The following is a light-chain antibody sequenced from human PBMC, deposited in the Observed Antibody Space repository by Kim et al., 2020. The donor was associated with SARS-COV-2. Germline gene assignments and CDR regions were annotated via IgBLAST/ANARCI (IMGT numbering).Light chain of an antibody. Sequence: IVMTQSPAGLSVSPGERATLSCRATQNITSNLAWYQQKPGQAPRLLIYGASTRATGIPARFSGSGSGTEFTLTISSLQSEDFAVYYCHQYNNWPPGSVSFGGGTKVDIK. V-gene: IGKV3D-15*01. CDR1: QNITSN. CDR2: GAS. J-gene: IGKJ4*01. CDR3: HQYNNWPPGSVS.